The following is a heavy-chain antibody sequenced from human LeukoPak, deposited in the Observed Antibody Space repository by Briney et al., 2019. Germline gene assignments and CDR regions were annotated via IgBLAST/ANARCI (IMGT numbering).Heavy chain of an antibody. CDR1: GAYISTYY. CDR2: ISFSGSN. J-gene: IGHJ5*02. Sequence: SETLSLTCTVSGAYISTYYWSWIRQPPGKKLEWIAYISFSGSNNYNPSFKPRVTTSLDTSKNQFSLKLSSVTAADTAVYYCARDQYHGSGTYAWFDPWGQGTLVTVSS. V-gene: IGHV4-59*01. D-gene: IGHD3-10*01. CDR3: ARDQYHGSGTYAWFDP.